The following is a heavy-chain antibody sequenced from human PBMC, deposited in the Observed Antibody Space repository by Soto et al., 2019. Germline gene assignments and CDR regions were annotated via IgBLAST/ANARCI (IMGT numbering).Heavy chain of an antibody. CDR1: GFTFSSYS. J-gene: IGHJ6*02. CDR3: ARKKVTTFDYYYGMDV. D-gene: IGHD4-17*01. V-gene: IGHV3-21*01. Sequence: LRLSCAASGFTFSSYSMNWVRQAPWKGLEWVSSISSSSYIYYADSVKGRFTISRDNAKNSLYLQMNSLRAEDTAVYYCARKKVTTFDYYYGMDVWGQGTTVTVSS. CDR2: ISSSSYI.